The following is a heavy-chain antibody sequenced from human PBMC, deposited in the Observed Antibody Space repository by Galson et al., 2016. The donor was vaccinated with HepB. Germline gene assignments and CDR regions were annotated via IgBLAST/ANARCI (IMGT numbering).Heavy chain of an antibody. J-gene: IGHJ4*02. CDR3: ARGAGGSPRLARVNFDY. V-gene: IGHV3-11*01. D-gene: IGHD6-19*01. CDR2: ISSSGLSII. Sequence: SLRLSCAASGFTFSDYYMSWIRQAPGKGLEWVSYISSSGLSIIKYADSVKGRFAISRDNAKNSVYLHMISLTPEDTAVYYCARGAGGSPRLARVNFDYWGQGALVTVSS. CDR1: GFTFSDYY.